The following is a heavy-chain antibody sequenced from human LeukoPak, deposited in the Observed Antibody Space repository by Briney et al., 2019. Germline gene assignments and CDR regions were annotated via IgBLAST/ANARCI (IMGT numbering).Heavy chain of an antibody. V-gene: IGHV4-59*12. D-gene: IGHD6-19*01. J-gene: IGHJ4*02. CDR2: IYYSGST. CDR1: GGSISSYY. Sequence: SETLSLTCTVSGGSISSYYWSWIRQPPGKGLEWIGYIYYSGSTNYDPSLKSRVTISVDTSKNQFSLKLSSVTAADTAVYYCARYDVGWYYFDYWGQGTLVTVSS. CDR3: ARYDVGWYYFDY.